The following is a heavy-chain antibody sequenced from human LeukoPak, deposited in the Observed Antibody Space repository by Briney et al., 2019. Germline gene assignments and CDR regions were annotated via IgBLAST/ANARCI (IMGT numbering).Heavy chain of an antibody. CDR2: ISPDGSQT. CDR3: VRSLRSADF. Sequence: GGSLRVSCAASGFTLSNYWMHWVRQAPGKGLMWVSQISPDGSQTFYADSVKGRFTISRDNAKNTLFLQMDSLRAEDKALYYCVRSLRSADFWGQGTLVTVSS. J-gene: IGHJ4*02. V-gene: IGHV3-74*01. CDR1: GFTLSNYW.